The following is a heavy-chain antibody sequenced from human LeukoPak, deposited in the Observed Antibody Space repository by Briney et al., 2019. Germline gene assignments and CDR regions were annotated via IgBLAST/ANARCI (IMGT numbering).Heavy chain of an antibody. Sequence: ASVKVSCKVSGHTLTELSMHWVRQAPGKGLEWMGGFDPEDGETIYAQKFQGRVTMTEDTSTDTAYMELSSLRSEDSAVYYCATTVGELSLYVLFDYWGQGTLVTVSS. V-gene: IGHV1-24*01. CDR1: GHTLTELS. J-gene: IGHJ4*02. CDR2: FDPEDGET. D-gene: IGHD3-16*02. CDR3: ATTVGELSLYVLFDY.